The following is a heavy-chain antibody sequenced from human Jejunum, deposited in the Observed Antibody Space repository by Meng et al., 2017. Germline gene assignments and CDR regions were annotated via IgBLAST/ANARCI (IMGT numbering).Heavy chain of an antibody. D-gene: IGHD3-10*02. V-gene: IGHV6-1*01. CDR2: TYYRSQWDD. Sequence: SHAPAPSIASTGGRCLVILVTWNWTSWAAARDRGWMGRTYYRSQWDDDYAVSEKSRITISADTSKNHFSPQLNSVTTENTAGYYCASVRGGVFDNWGQGTLVTVSS. J-gene: IGHJ4*02. CDR3: ASVRGGVFDN. CDR1: GGRCLVILVT.